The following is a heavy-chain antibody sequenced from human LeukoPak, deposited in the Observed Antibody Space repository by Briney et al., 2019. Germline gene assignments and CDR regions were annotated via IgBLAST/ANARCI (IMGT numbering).Heavy chain of an antibody. Sequence: SETLSLTCSVSGYSISSSYYWGWIRQPPGKGLEWIGSIYHSGSTYYNPSLKSRVTISVDTSKNQFSLKLSSVTAADTAMYYCARDERPYCSGGSCYSGDWFDPWGQGTLVTVSS. CDR1: GYSISSSYY. J-gene: IGHJ5*02. D-gene: IGHD2-15*01. V-gene: IGHV4-38-2*02. CDR2: IYHSGST. CDR3: ARDERPYCSGGSCYSGDWFDP.